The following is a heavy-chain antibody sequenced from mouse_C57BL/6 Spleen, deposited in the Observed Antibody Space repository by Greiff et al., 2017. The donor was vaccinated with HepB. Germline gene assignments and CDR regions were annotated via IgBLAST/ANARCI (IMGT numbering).Heavy chain of an antibody. CDR3: ATITTVVDWYFDV. J-gene: IGHJ1*03. V-gene: IGHV1-66*01. D-gene: IGHD1-1*01. CDR1: GYSFTSYY. CDR2: IYPGSGNT. Sequence: QVQLQQSGPELVKPGASVKISCKASGYSFTSYYIHWVKQRPGQGLEWIGWIYPGSGNTKYNEKFKGKATLTADTSSSTAYMQLSSLTSEDSAVYYCATITTVVDWYFDVWGTGTTVTVSS.